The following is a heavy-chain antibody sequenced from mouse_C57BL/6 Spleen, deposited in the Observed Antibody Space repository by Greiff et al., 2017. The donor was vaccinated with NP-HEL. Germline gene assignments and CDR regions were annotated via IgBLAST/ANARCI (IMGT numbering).Heavy chain of an antibody. CDR2: ISSGSSTI. CDR3: ARLDFDY. V-gene: IGHV5-17*01. Sequence: EVKLMESGGGLVKPGGSLKLSCAASGFTFSDYGMHWVRQAPEKGLEWVAYISSGSSTIYYADTVKGRFTISRDNAKNTLFLQMSSLRSEDAAMYYCARLDFDYWGHGTTLTVSS. CDR1: GFTFSDYG. J-gene: IGHJ2*01.